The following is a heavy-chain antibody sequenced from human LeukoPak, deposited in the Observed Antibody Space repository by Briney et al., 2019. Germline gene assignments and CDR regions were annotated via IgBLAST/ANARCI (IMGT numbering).Heavy chain of an antibody. CDR3: ARYVDTTMLT. V-gene: IGHV3-48*02. D-gene: IGHD5-18*01. CDR1: GFTFSSYT. Sequence: PGGSLRLSCAASGFTFSSYTMNWVRQAPGKGLEWVSYISSSSSTIYYADSVKGRFTISRDNAKNSLYLQMNSLGDEDTAVYYCARYVDTTMLTWGQGTLVTVSS. J-gene: IGHJ4*02. CDR2: ISSSSSTI.